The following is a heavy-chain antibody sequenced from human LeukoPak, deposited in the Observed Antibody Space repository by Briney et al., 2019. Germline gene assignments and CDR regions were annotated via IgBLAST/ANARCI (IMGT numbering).Heavy chain of an antibody. CDR3: AKDLGSITMIVVVITLDY. V-gene: IGHV3-23*01. Sequence: PGGSLRLSCAASGFTFSSYAMSWVRQAPGKGLEWVSAISGSGGSTYYADSVKGRFTISRDNSKNTLYLQMNSLRAEDTAVYYCAKDLGSITMIVVVITLDYWGQGTLVTVSS. CDR1: GFTFSSYA. CDR2: ISGSGGST. J-gene: IGHJ4*02. D-gene: IGHD3-22*01.